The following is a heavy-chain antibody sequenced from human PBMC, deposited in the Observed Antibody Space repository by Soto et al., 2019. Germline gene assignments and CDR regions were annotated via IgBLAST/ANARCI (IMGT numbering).Heavy chain of an antibody. CDR1: GFTFSSYS. CDR2: INSISSTT. V-gene: IGHV3-48*02. D-gene: IGHD4-4*01. CDR3: ARGGTVTTDY. Sequence: EVQLVESGGGLVQPGGSLRLSCAASGFTFSSYSMNWVRQAPGKGLEWVSSINSISSTTYYADSVKGRFAISRDNDKNSLYRQMNSLRDEDTAVYYCARGGTVTTDYWGQGTMVIVSS. J-gene: IGHJ4*02.